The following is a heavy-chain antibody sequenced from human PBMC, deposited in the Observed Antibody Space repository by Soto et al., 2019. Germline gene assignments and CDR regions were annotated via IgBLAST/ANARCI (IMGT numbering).Heavy chain of an antibody. V-gene: IGHV4-34*01. CDR1: GGSFSGYC. Sequence: PSETLSLTCAVFGGSFSGYCSTWIRQPPGKGLEWSGEINHSGSTTYNPSLKSRVTISVDTSKTQFSLKLSSVTAADTAVYYCASAPESGGGKDSSGWSTYYYYYMDVWGKGTTVTVSS. CDR3: ASAPESGGGKDSSGWSTYYYYYMDV. D-gene: IGHD6-19*01. J-gene: IGHJ6*03. CDR2: INHSGST.